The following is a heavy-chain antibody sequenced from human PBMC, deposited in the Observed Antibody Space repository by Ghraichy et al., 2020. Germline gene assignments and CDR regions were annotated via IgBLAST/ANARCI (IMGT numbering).Heavy chain of an antibody. CDR3: ARSSGREFDAFDI. CDR1: GGSFSGYY. Sequence: ESLNISCAVYGGSFSGYYWSWIRQPPGKGLEWLGQINHSGSTNYNPSLKSRVTISVDRSKNQFSLKLSSVTAADTAVYYCARSSGREFDAFDIWGQGTMVTVSS. CDR2: INHSGST. J-gene: IGHJ3*02. D-gene: IGHD6-19*01. V-gene: IGHV4-34*01.